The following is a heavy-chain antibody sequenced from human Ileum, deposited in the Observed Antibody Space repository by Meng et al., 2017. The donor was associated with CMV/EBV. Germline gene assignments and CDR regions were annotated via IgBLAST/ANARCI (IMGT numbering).Heavy chain of an antibody. J-gene: IGHJ4*02. Sequence: GGSLRLSCAASGFTFSGYWMYWVRQAPGKGLGWVSRINTDGSSTTYADSVKGRFTISRDNAKNTLYLQINSLRAEDTAVYYCARDGPSVGATADYWGQGTLVTVSS. CDR1: GFTFSGYW. CDR2: INTDGSST. CDR3: ARDGPSVGATADY. D-gene: IGHD1-26*01. V-gene: IGHV3-74*01.